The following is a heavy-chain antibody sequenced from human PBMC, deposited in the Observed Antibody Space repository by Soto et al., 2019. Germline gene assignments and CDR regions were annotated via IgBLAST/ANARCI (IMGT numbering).Heavy chain of an antibody. CDR2: IYYTGIT. J-gene: IGHJ4*02. CDR3: ASSPGYYFDY. D-gene: IGHD3-10*01. Sequence: SETLSLTCTVSGGSISSGGYYWSWIRQHPGKGLEWIGYIYYTGITNYNPSLKSRVIISVDTSKNQFSLKLSSVTAADTAVYYCASSPGYYFDYWGQGTLVTVSS. CDR1: GGSISSGGYY. V-gene: IGHV4-61*08.